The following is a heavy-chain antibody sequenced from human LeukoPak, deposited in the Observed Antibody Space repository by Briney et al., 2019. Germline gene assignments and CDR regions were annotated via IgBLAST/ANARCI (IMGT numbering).Heavy chain of an antibody. V-gene: IGHV3-23*01. CDR3: AKAGSSSWYTNWFDP. D-gene: IGHD6-13*01. Sequence: PGGSLRPSCAPPGFTFSSYAMSWARQAQGKGLEWASPFSGSGGSTYYADSVKGRFTISRDNSKNTLYLQMNSLRAEDTAVYYCAKAGSSSWYTNWFDPWGQGTLVTVSS. J-gene: IGHJ5*02. CDR1: GFTFSSYA. CDR2: FSGSGGST.